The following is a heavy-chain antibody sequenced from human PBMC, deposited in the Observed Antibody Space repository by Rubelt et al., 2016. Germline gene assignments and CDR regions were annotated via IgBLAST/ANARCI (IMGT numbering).Heavy chain of an antibody. V-gene: IGHV3-74*01. CDR3: ASQVVIATGGDY. Sequence: VDSGGGLVQPGGSLRLSCVVSGFTFSSYWMHWVRQAPGKGLVWVSRINSDGSDASYADSVKGRFTMSRDNAKNALYLQMNSLRAEDTAVYYCASQVVIATGGDYWGQGTLVTVSS. D-gene: IGHD2-21*01. CDR2: INSDGSDA. J-gene: IGHJ4*02. CDR1: GFTFSSYW.